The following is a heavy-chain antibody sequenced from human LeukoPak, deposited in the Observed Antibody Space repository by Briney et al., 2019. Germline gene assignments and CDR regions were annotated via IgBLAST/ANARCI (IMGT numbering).Heavy chain of an antibody. CDR1: SGSISTSNYY. J-gene: IGHJ4*02. CDR2: IFYSGST. D-gene: IGHD5-18*01. CDR3: ARGGYIYGY. Sequence: SETLSLTCTVSSGSISTSNYYWGWVRQPPGKALEWIGNIFYSGSTYYSPSLKSRVTISLDTSRNQFSLKLNSVTAADTAVYYCARGGYIYGYWGQGTLVTVSS. V-gene: IGHV4-39*07.